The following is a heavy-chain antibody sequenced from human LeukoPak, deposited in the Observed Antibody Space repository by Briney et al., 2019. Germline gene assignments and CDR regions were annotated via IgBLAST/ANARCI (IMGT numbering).Heavy chain of an antibody. V-gene: IGHV1-2*02. J-gene: IGHJ4*02. D-gene: IGHD3-22*01. Sequence: GASVKVSCKASGYTFTSYGIGWVRQAPGQGLEWMGWINPNSGGTNYAQKFQGRVTMTRDTSISTAYMELSRLRSDDTAVYYCARDYYDSSGYWNWGQGTLVTVSS. CDR3: ARDYYDSSGYWN. CDR1: GYTFTSYG. CDR2: INPNSGGT.